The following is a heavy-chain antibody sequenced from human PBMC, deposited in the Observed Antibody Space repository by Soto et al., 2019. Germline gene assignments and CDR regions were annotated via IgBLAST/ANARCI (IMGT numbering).Heavy chain of an antibody. D-gene: IGHD6-13*01. CDR2: ISYDGSNK. J-gene: IGHJ4*02. CDR3: AKAAGYSSSWSLFDY. V-gene: IGHV3-30*18. Sequence: QVQLVESGGGVVQPGRSLRLSCAASGFTFSSYGMHWVRQAPGKGLEWVAVISYDGSNKYYADSVKGRFTISRDNSKNTLYLQMNSLRAEDTAVYYCAKAAGYSSSWSLFDYWGLGTLVTVSS. CDR1: GFTFSSYG.